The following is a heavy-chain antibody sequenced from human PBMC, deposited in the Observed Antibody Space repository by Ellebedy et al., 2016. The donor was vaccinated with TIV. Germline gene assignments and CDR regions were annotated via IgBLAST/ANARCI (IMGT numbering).Heavy chain of an antibody. CDR1: GFTVSSNF. V-gene: IGHV3-53*01. CDR3: AQDRYCSGGSCYWVDH. J-gene: IGHJ5*02. Sequence: GESLKISCAASGFTVSSNFMTWVRQAPGKGLEWVSVIYGGGTIRYADSVKGRFTISRDHFKNTLYLQMNSLRAEDTAVYYCAQDRYCSGGSCYWVDHWGQGTLVTVSS. D-gene: IGHD2-15*01. CDR2: IYGGGTI.